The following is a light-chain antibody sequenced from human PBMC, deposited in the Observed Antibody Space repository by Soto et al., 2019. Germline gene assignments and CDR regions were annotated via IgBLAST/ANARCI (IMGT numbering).Light chain of an antibody. CDR3: QQRDNGGGV. V-gene: IGKV3-11*01. J-gene: IGKJ4*01. CDR2: DAS. CDR1: QDLSTY. Sequence: ENVLTQSPASLSLSPGERATLSCRSSQDLSTYLAWYQHKPGQAPRLLIYDASKRATGIPARFSGSGSGLDFSPTSSSLGPEDFVVYYWQQRDNGGGVFGGGTKVEI.